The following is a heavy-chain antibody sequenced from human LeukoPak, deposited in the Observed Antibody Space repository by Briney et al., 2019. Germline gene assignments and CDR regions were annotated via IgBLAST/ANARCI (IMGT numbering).Heavy chain of an antibody. CDR3: ARYPDIVVVPAAVGAFDI. V-gene: IGHV4-59*01. CDR2: IYYSGST. D-gene: IGHD2-2*01. J-gene: IGHJ3*02. Sequence: SETLSLTCTVSGGSISSYYWSWIRQPPGKGLEWIGYIYYSGSTNYNPSLKSRVTISVDTSKNQFSLKLSSVTAADTAVYYCARYPDIVVVPAAVGAFDIWGQGTMVTVSS. CDR1: GGSISSYY.